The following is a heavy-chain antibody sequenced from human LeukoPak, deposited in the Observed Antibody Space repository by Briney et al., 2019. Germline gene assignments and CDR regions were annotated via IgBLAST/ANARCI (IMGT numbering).Heavy chain of an antibody. CDR1: GGSISSSSYY. CDR3: ARGGHHGGSSNDY. Sequence: SETLSLTCTVSGGSISSSSYYWGWIRQPPGKGLEWIGSINYSGSTYYNPSLKSRVTISVDTSKNQFSLKLSSVTAADTAVYYCARGGHHGGSSNDYWGQGTVVTVSS. J-gene: IGHJ4*02. D-gene: IGHD1-26*01. V-gene: IGHV4-39*07. CDR2: INYSGST.